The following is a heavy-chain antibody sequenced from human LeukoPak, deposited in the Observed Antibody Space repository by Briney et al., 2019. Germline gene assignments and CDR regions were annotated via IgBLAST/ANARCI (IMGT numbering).Heavy chain of an antibody. V-gene: IGHV3-21*01. CDR3: ARDQIGSSGWYLPDY. CDR1: GFTFNSYS. J-gene: IGHJ4*02. Sequence: GSLRLSCAASGFTFNSYSMNWVRQAPGKGLEWVSSISSSSSYIYYADSVKGRFTISRDNAKNSLYLQMNSLRAEDTAVYYCARDQIGSSGWYLPDYWGQGTLVTVSS. CDR2: ISSSSSYI. D-gene: IGHD6-19*01.